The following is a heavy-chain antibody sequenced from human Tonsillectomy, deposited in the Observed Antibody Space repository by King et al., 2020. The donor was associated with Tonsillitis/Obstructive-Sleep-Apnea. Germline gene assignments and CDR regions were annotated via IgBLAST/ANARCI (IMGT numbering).Heavy chain of an antibody. CDR2: INHSGIT. J-gene: IGHJ4*02. CDR3: ARGAAPGTVDY. D-gene: IGHD6-13*01. Sequence: VQLQQWGAGLLKPSETLSLTCAVYGGSFSGFYWTWIRQPPGKGLEWSGEINHSGITYYNPSLKSRVSISVDTSKSHFSLNLRSLTDADTAIYYCARGAAPGTVDYWGQGALVTVSS. V-gene: IGHV4-34*01. CDR1: GGSFSGFY.